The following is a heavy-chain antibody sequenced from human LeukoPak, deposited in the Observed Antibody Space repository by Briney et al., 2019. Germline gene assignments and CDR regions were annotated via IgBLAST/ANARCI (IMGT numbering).Heavy chain of an antibody. CDR1: GFTFSDYF. CDR2: ISYSGNTI. Sequence: PGGSLRLSCAASGFTFSDYFMSWIRQAPGKGLEWVSYISYSGNTIYYADSVKGRFTISRDNAKNSLYLQMNSLRAEDTALYYCARVGRTMTAAGFGAFDIWGQGTMVTVSS. J-gene: IGHJ3*02. D-gene: IGHD6-13*01. CDR3: ARVGRTMTAAGFGAFDI. V-gene: IGHV3-11*01.